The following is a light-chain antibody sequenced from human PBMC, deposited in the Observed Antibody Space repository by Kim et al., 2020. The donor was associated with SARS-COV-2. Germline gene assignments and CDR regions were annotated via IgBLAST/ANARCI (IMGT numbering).Light chain of an antibody. V-gene: IGLV2-11*03. CDR3: CSYAGSYTPWV. J-gene: IGLJ3*02. CDR1: SSDVGGYNY. CDR2: DVT. Sequence: QSVTISCTGTSSDVGGYNYVSWYQQHPGKAPKLMIYDVTKRPSGVPDRFSGSKSGNTASLTISGLQAEYEADYYCCSYAGSYTPWVFGGGTQLTVL.